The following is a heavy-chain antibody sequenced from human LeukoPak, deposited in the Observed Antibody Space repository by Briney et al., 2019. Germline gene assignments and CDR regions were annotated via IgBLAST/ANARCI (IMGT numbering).Heavy chain of an antibody. V-gene: IGHV3-73*01. D-gene: IGHD2-15*01. Sequence: GGSLRLSCTASGFNFSNYWMNWVRQASGRGLEWLGRIRSKANSYVTAYAASVNGRFIISRDDSRNTAYLQMNSLQTEDTAVYYCTRHSDKYCSGAGCYVYNFYGMDVWGQGTTVTVSS. CDR1: GFNFSNYW. CDR3: TRHSDKYCSGAGCYVYNFYGMDV. CDR2: IRSKANSYVT. J-gene: IGHJ6*02.